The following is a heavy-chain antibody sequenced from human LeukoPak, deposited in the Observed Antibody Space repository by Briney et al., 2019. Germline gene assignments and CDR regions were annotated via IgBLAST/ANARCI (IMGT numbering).Heavy chain of an antibody. Sequence: TSETLSLTCTVSGGSISSSSYSWGWIRQPPGKGLEWIGSIYYSGSTYYNPSLKSRVTISVDTSKNQFSLKVSSVTAADTAVYFCARSIGGTWYGEYFYGMDVWGQGTTVIVSS. J-gene: IGHJ6*02. CDR3: ARSIGGTWYGEYFYGMDV. CDR2: IYYSGST. V-gene: IGHV4-39*07. CDR1: GGSISSSSYS. D-gene: IGHD3-10*01.